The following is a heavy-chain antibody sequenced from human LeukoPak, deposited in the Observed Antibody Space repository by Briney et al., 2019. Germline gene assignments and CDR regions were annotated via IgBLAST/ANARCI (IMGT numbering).Heavy chain of an antibody. CDR1: GFTFSSYS. Sequence: GGSLRLSCAASGFTFSSYSMNWVRQAPGKGLEWVSAISGSGGSTYYADSVKGRFTISRDNSKNTLYLQMNSLRAEDTAVYYCARDSGSYSSDAFDIWGQGTMVTVSS. D-gene: IGHD1-26*01. CDR3: ARDSGSYSSDAFDI. V-gene: IGHV3-23*01. J-gene: IGHJ3*02. CDR2: ISGSGGST.